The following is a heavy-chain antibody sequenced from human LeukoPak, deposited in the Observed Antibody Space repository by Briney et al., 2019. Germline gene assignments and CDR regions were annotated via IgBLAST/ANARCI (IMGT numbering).Heavy chain of an antibody. D-gene: IGHD6-6*01. CDR1: GDSIFTNNVA. J-gene: IGHJ4*02. Sequence: SQTLSLTCAISGDSIFTNNVAWNWIRQSPSRGLEWLGRTYYRSKWSFDYAVSVKSRRTINADTSKTQFSLQLSSVTPEDTAVYYCARGKYTSFDNWGQGTLVTVSS. CDR2: TYYRSKWSF. V-gene: IGHV6-1*01. CDR3: ARGKYTSFDN.